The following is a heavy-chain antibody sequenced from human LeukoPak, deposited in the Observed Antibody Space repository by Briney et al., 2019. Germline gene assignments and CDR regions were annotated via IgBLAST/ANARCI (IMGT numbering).Heavy chain of an antibody. Sequence: SETLSLTCTVSGGSISSGSYYWSWIRQPAGKGLEWIGRIYTSGSTNYNPSLKSRVTISVDTSKNQFSLKLSSVTAADTAVYYCARAGIAVAGYAFDIWGQGTMVTVSS. CDR2: IYTSGST. J-gene: IGHJ3*02. CDR3: ARAGIAVAGYAFDI. CDR1: GGSISSGSYY. V-gene: IGHV4-61*02. D-gene: IGHD6-19*01.